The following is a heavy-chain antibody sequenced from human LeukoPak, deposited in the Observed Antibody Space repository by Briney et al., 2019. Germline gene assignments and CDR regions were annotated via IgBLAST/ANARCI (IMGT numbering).Heavy chain of an antibody. J-gene: IGHJ3*02. V-gene: IGHV3-9*01. CDR1: GFTFDDYA. CDR2: ISWNSGSI. CDR3: ARVLQLEGFDI. Sequence: GGSLRLSCAASGFTFDDYAMHWVRHAPGKGLEWVSGISWNSGSIGYADSVKGRFTISRDNAKNSLYLQMNVLRAEDTAVYYCARVLQLEGFDIWGQGTMVTVSS. D-gene: IGHD1-1*01.